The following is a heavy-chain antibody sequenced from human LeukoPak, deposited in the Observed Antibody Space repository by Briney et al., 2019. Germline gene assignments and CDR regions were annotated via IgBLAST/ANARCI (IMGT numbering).Heavy chain of an antibody. V-gene: IGHV4-39*07. CDR3: ARGGIIAAAAHFDY. D-gene: IGHD6-13*01. CDR1: GGSISSSSYY. J-gene: IGHJ4*02. CDR2: IYYSGST. Sequence: SETLSLTCTVSGGSISSSSYYWGWIRQPPGKGLEWIGSIYYSGSTYYNPSLKGRATISVDTSKNQFSLKLSSVTAADTAVYYCARGGIIAAAAHFDYWGQGTLVTVSS.